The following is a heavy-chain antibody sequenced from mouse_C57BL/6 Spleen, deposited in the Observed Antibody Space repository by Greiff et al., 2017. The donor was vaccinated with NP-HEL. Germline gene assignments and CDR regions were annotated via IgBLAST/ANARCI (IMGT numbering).Heavy chain of an antibody. J-gene: IGHJ2*01. CDR2: IDPSDSYT. CDR3: ARGLSQGMDY. Sequence: VQLQQPGAELVRPGTSVKLSCKASGYTFTSYWMHWVKQRPGQGLEWIGVIDPSDSYTNYNQKFKGKATLTVDTSSSTAYMQLSSLTSEDSAVYYCARGLSQGMDYWGQGTTLTVSS. V-gene: IGHV1-59*01. CDR1: GYTFTSYW. D-gene: IGHD3-1*01.